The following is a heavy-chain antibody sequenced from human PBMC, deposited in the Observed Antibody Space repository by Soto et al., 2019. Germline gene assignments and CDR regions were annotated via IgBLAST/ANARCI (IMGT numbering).Heavy chain of an antibody. CDR1: GASIRNFY. CDR2: IYNGERT. V-gene: IGHV4-59*01. D-gene: IGHD6-19*01. Sequence: QVHLQESGPGLVKPSETMSLTCTASGASIRNFYWNWVRQFPGKGLEWIGHIYNGERTNYNPSLKXXVTLSVDTSKTQFSLKLSSVTVADTAVYYCAQTTGWPGFDYWGQGTLVTVSS. J-gene: IGHJ4*02. CDR3: AQTTGWPGFDY.